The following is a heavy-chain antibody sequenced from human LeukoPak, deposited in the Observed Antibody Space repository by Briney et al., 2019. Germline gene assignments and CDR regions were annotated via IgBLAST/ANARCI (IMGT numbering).Heavy chain of an antibody. Sequence: GASVKVSCKASGYTFTSYGISWVRQAPGQGLEWMGWISAYNGNTNYAQKLQGRVTMTTDTSTSTAYMELRSLRSDDTALYYCAKDGQIAARPVFDYWGQGTLVTVSS. CDR1: GYTFTSYG. V-gene: IGHV1-18*01. CDR2: ISAYNGNT. CDR3: AKDGQIAARPVFDY. D-gene: IGHD6-6*01. J-gene: IGHJ4*02.